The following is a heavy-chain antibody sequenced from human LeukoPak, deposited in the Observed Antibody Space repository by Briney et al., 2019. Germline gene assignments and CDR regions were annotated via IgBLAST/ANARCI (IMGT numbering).Heavy chain of an antibody. D-gene: IGHD1-26*01. CDR3: AREGGVGPTAPPDYYSYQMDV. CDR2: FDPEDGET. V-gene: IGHV1-24*01. Sequence: GASVKVSCKVSGYTLTELSMHWVRQAPGKGLEWMGGFDPEDGETIYAQKFQGRVTMTEDTSTDTAYMELSSLRSEDTAVYYCAREGGVGPTAPPDYYSYQMDVWGKGTTVTVSS. J-gene: IGHJ6*03. CDR1: GYTLTELS.